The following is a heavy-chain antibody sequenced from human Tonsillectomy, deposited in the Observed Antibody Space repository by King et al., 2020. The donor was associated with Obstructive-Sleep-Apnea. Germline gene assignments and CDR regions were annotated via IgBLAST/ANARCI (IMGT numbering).Heavy chain of an antibody. CDR1: GGTFSSYA. D-gene: IGHD6-13*01. CDR3: ARVRGSSSWYGGAFDI. CDR2: IIPFRGRA. J-gene: IGHJ3*02. V-gene: IGHV1-69*10. Sequence: QLVHSGAEVKKPGSSVKVSFKASGGTFSSYAISLVRQAPGQGLDWLGGIIPFRGRANYAQKFQGRVTITAAKSTSTAYMELSSLRSEDTAVYYCARVRGSSSWYGGAFDIWGQGTMVTVSS.